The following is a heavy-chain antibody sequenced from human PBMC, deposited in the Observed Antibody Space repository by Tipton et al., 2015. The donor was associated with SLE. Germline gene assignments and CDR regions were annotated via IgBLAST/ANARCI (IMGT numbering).Heavy chain of an antibody. Sequence: TLSLTCTVSGGSISSSSYYWGWIRQPPGKGLEWIGEINHSGSTNYNPSLKSRVTISVDTSKNQFSLKLSSMTAADTAVYYCARLEGGDYWGQGTLVTVSS. V-gene: IGHV4-39*07. D-gene: IGHD5-24*01. CDR1: GGSISSSSYY. CDR3: ARLEGGDY. CDR2: INHSGST. J-gene: IGHJ4*02.